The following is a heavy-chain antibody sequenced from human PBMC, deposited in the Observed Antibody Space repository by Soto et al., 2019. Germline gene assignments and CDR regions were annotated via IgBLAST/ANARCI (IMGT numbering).Heavy chain of an antibody. Sequence: GGSLRLSCAASGFTFDDYAMHWVRQAPGKGLEWVSGISWNSGSIGYADSVKGRFTISRDNAKNSLYLQMNSLRAEDTALYYCAKDIDDTVVAPGALWGQGTLVTVSS. CDR2: ISWNSGSI. J-gene: IGHJ4*02. V-gene: IGHV3-9*01. CDR1: GFTFDDYA. D-gene: IGHD2-15*01. CDR3: AKDIDDTVVAPGAL.